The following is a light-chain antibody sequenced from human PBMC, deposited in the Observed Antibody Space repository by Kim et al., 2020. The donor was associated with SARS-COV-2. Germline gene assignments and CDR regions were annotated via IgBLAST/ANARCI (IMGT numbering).Light chain of an antibody. J-gene: IGLJ3*02. CDR1: TYNSGVYT. CDR2: RNK. Sequence: GQRVTVSCSGSTYNSGVYTVNWFQQLPGTAPKLLIFRNKQRPSGVPERFSASKSGTSASLAISGLQSEDEADYYCAAWDDRLNGVVFGGGTQLTVL. V-gene: IGLV1-44*01. CDR3: AAWDDRLNGVV.